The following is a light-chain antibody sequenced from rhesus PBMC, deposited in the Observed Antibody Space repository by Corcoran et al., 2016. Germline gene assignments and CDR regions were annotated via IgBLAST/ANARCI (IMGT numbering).Light chain of an antibody. CDR1: QSLVYSDGKTY. Sequence: DIVMTQTPLSLPVTLGEPASISCRSSQSLVYSDGKTYLDWYLQKPGQSPQLLMYLVSKRASGVPDRFSGRGSGTDFTLGISRVETEDIGVYYCMQGTQLPFTFGPGTKLDIK. CDR2: LVS. CDR3: MQGTQLPFT. V-gene: IGKV2-82*01. J-gene: IGKJ3*01.